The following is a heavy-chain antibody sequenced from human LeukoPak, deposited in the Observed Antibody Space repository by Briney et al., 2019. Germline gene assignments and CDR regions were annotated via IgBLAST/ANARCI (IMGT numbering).Heavy chain of an antibody. V-gene: IGHV6-1*01. CDR3: ARDGSSSSFDY. CDR1: GDSISSDSAA. Sequence: SQTLSLTCAISGDSISSDSAAWHWIRQSPSRDLEWLGRTYYRSNSYNDYAVSVKSRVTINPDTSKNQFSLQLNSVTPEDTAVYYCARDGSSSSFDYWGQGTRVTVSS. J-gene: IGHJ4*02. CDR2: TYYRSNSYN. D-gene: IGHD6-6*01.